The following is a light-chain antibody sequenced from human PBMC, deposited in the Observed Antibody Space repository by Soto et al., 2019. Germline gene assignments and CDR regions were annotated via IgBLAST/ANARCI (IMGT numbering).Light chain of an antibody. CDR3: QQYNNWPLT. Sequence: EIVMTQSPATLSVSPGERATLSCRASQSVNSNLAWYQQKPGQAPRLLIYDASARATGIPARFSGSGCGTEFPLTISSLQSEDVAVYYCQQYNNWPLTFGGGTKLEIK. CDR1: QSVNSN. J-gene: IGKJ4*01. CDR2: DAS. V-gene: IGKV3-15*01.